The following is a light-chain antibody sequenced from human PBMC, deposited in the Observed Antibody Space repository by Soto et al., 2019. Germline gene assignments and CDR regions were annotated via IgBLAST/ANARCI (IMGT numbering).Light chain of an antibody. V-gene: IGKV3-11*01. CDR2: QSS. CDR1: QYINTR. J-gene: IGKJ1*01. CDR3: HQRQSCPRT. Sequence: EIVLTQSPATLSSFPGDRVTLSCRASQYINTRLAWYQHRPGQAPRLLIYQSSLRAAGIPARFSASGSGTDFTLTISDVQPEDFALYYCHQRQSCPRTFGQGTKV.